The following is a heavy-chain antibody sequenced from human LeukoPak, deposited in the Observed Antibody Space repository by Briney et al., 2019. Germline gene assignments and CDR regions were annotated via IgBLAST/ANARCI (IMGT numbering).Heavy chain of an antibody. D-gene: IGHD3-22*01. CDR1: GGSISYYY. Sequence: PSETLSLTCTVSGGSISYYYWGWIRQPPGKGLEWIGYLYYSGSTNYHPSLKSRVTISVDTSKNQFSLNLSSVTAADTAVYYCARADYYYDSSGYTYLFDYWGQGILVTVSS. CDR2: LYYSGST. J-gene: IGHJ4*02. V-gene: IGHV4-59*01. CDR3: ARADYYYDSSGYTYLFDY.